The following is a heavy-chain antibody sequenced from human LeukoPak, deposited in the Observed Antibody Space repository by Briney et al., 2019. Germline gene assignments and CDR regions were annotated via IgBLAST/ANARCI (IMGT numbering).Heavy chain of an antibody. Sequence: ASVKVSCKASGYTFTSYYMHWVRQAPGQGLEWMGIINPSGGSTSYAQKFQGRVTMTRDTSTSTVYMELSSLRSEDTAVYYCARDLRLGDCSGGSCYPARAHWYFDLWGRGTLVTVSS. CDR2: INPSGGST. CDR3: ARDLRLGDCSGGSCYPARAHWYFDL. V-gene: IGHV1-46*01. J-gene: IGHJ2*01. D-gene: IGHD2-15*01. CDR1: GYTFTSYY.